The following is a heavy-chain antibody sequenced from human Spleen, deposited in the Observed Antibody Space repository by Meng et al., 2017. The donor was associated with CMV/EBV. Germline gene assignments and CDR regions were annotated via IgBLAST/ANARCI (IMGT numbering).Heavy chain of an antibody. Sequence: GESLKISCAASGFTFSSYAMYWVRQAPGKGPEWVAVISYDGSKKDYADSVKGRFTISRGNSQNTLFLQMESLRPEDTAVYYCARCLSDYHIFTGRVNYYGMDVWGQGTTVTVSS. CDR3: ARCLSDYHIFTGRVNYYGMDV. D-gene: IGHD3-9*01. CDR2: ISYDGSKK. V-gene: IGHV3-30-3*01. CDR1: GFTFSSYA. J-gene: IGHJ6*02.